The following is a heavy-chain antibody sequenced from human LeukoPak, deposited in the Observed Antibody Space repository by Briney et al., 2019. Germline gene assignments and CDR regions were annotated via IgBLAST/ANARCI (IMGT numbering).Heavy chain of an antibody. V-gene: IGHV4-39*07. CDR3: ARERGGKIVVVITD. J-gene: IGHJ4*02. Sequence: PSETLSLTCTVSGDSIRSTDYCWGWIRQPPGKGLEWIGNIYYSGSTYYNPSLESRVTISVDTSKNQFSLKLSSVTAADTAVYYCARERGGKIVVVITDWGQGTLVTVSS. CDR1: GDSIRSTDYC. D-gene: IGHD3-22*01. CDR2: IYYSGST.